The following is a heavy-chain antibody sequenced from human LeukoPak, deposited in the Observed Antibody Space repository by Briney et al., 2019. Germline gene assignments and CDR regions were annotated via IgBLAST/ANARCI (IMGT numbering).Heavy chain of an antibody. CDR2: INHSGST. V-gene: IGHV4-34*01. J-gene: IGHJ6*03. D-gene: IGHD2-15*01. Sequence: SETLSLTCAVYGGSFSGYYWSWIRQPPGKGLEWIGEINHSGSTNYNPSLKGRVTISVDTSKNQFSLKLSSVTAADTAVYYCARGNIVVVVAASYYYYYMDVWGKGTTVTVSS. CDR1: GGSFSGYY. CDR3: ARGNIVVVVAASYYYYYMDV.